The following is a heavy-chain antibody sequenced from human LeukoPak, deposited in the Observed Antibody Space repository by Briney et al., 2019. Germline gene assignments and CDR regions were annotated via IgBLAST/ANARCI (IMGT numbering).Heavy chain of an antibody. Sequence: GESLKISCKGSGYSFTSYWIGWVRQMPGKGLEWMGIIYPGDSDTRYSPSFQGQVTISADKSISTAYLQWSSLKASDTAMYYCERPPYCSGGSCPDYYFDYWGQGTLVTVSS. CDR3: ERPPYCSGGSCPDYYFDY. V-gene: IGHV5-51*01. CDR2: IYPGDSDT. J-gene: IGHJ4*02. D-gene: IGHD2-15*01. CDR1: GYSFTSYW.